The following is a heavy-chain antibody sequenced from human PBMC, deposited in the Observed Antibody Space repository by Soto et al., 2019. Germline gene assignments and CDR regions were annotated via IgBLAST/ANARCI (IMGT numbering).Heavy chain of an antibody. Sequence: PGGSLRLSCAVSEFNVMSYWMSWGRQAPGKGLEWVASIKEDVSEIYYLQSVRGRFTISRDSAGNALHLAMNYLSAEDTGVYFCARGIGFDYVNWGQGTLVTVSS. CDR1: EFNVMSYW. V-gene: IGHV3-7*01. CDR2: IKEDVSEI. J-gene: IGHJ4*02. D-gene: IGHD3-16*01. CDR3: ARGIGFDYVN.